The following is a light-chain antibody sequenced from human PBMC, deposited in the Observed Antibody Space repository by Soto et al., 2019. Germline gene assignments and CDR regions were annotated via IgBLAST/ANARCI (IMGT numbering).Light chain of an antibody. CDR1: SSDVGAYNY. Sequence: QSALTQPRSVSGSPGQSVTISCTGTSSDVGAYNYVSWYQQHPGKAPKLMIYDVSKRPSGVPDRFSGSKSGNTASLTISGLQAEDEAEYSCCSYAGSYTYVFGTGTKLTVL. CDR3: CSYAGSYTYV. V-gene: IGLV2-11*02. J-gene: IGLJ1*01. CDR2: DVS.